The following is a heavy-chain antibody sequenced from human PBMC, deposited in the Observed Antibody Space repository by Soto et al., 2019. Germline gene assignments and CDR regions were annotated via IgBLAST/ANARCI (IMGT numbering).Heavy chain of an antibody. CDR2: INHSGST. V-gene: IGHV4-34*01. J-gene: IGHJ5*02. CDR3: ASFPLVVAANLSDH. CDR1: GGSFSGYY. D-gene: IGHD2-15*01. Sequence: SETLSLTCAVYGGSFSGYYWSWIRQPPGKGLEWIGEINHSGSTNYNPSLKSRVTISVDTSKNQFSLKLSSVTAADTAVYYCASFPLVVAANLSDHWGQGTLVTVS.